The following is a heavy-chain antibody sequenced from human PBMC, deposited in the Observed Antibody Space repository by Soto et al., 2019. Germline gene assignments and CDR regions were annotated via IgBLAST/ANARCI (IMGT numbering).Heavy chain of an antibody. CDR1: GGTFSSYA. CDR2: MNPNSGNT. J-gene: IGHJ4*02. V-gene: IGHV1-8*02. Sequence: GASVKVSCKASGGTFSSYAISWVRQATGQGLEWMGWMNPNSGNTGYAQKFQGRVTMTRNTSISTAYMELSSLRSEDTAVYYCARGLVRGVITPGYWGQGTLVTVSS. D-gene: IGHD3-10*01. CDR3: ARGLVRGVITPGY.